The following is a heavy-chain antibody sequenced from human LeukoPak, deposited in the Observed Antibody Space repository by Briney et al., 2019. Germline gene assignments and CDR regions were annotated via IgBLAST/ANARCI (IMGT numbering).Heavy chain of an antibody. Sequence: SETLSLTCTVSGDSISDCYWSWIRQSAGKGLEWIGRIYASGTTDYNSSLKSRVTMSVDTSKKQFSLKLTSVTAADTAVYFCARGALLGYSDYWGQGTLVTVSS. CDR1: GDSISDCY. D-gene: IGHD6-13*01. V-gene: IGHV4-4*07. J-gene: IGHJ4*02. CDR2: IYASGTT. CDR3: ARGALLGYSDY.